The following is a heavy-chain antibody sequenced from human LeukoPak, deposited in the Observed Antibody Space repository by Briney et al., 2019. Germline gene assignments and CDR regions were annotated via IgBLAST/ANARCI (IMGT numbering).Heavy chain of an antibody. CDR2: ISYDGSNK. D-gene: IGHD6-6*01. V-gene: IGHV3-30*01. Sequence: GGSLRLSCAASGFTFSSYAMLWVRQAPGKGLEWVAVISYDGSNKYYADSVKGRFTISRDNSKNTLYLQMNSLRAEDTAVYYCARAGAEAYSSSPVDYWGQGTLVTVSS. J-gene: IGHJ4*02. CDR3: ARAGAEAYSSSPVDY. CDR1: GFTFSSYA.